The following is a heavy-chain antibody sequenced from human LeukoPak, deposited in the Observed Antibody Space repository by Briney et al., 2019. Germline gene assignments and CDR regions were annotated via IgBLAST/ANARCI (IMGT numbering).Heavy chain of an antibody. CDR3: ARYIVVVPAAINWFDP. Sequence: GGSLRLSCAASGFTVSSNYMSWVRQAPGKGLEWVANIKQDGSEKYYVDSVKGRFTISRDNAKNSLYLQMNSLRAEDTAVYYCARYIVVVPAAINWFDPWGQGTLVTVSS. D-gene: IGHD2-2*01. J-gene: IGHJ5*02. CDR2: IKQDGSEK. CDR1: GFTVSSNY. V-gene: IGHV3-7*01.